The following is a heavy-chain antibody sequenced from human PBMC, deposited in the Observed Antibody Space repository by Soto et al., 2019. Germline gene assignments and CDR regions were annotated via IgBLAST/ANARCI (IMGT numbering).Heavy chain of an antibody. CDR1: GGSISRYY. CDR2: IYYSGST. V-gene: IGHV4-59*01. CDR3: TRGEDTAVAGLWDH. Sequence: SETLSLTCTVSGGSISRYYWSWIRQPPGKGLEWIGYIYYSGSTNYNPSLKSRVTISSDTSKNQFSLKLSSVTAADTALYYCTRGEDTAVAGLWDHWGQGTLVTVAS. J-gene: IGHJ4*02. D-gene: IGHD6-19*01.